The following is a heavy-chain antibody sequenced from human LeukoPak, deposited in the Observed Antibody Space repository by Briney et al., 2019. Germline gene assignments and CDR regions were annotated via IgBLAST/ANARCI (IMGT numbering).Heavy chain of an antibody. V-gene: IGHV3-23*01. CDR2: ISGSGGST. Sequence: GGSLRLSCAASGFTFSSYAMSWVRQAPGKGLEWVSAISGSGGSTYYADSVKGRFTISRDNSKNTLYLQMNSLRSDDTAAYYCACSKGLHTSGLVWPFDYWGQGTLVTVSS. CDR3: ACSKGLHTSGLVWPFDY. D-gene: IGHD6-19*01. J-gene: IGHJ4*02. CDR1: GFTFSSYA.